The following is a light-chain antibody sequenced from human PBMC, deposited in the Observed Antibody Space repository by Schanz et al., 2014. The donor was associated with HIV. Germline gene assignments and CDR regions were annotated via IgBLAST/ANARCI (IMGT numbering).Light chain of an antibody. Sequence: QSVLTQPPSVSAAPGQRVTISCSGSNSNIGNNFVSGYQQLPETAPKLLIYANDKRPSGIPDRFSGSKSGTSASLGITGLQAEDEADYYCGAWDSGRKAVVFGGGTKVTVL. CDR1: NSNIGNNF. CDR3: GAWDSGRKAVV. CDR2: AND. J-gene: IGLJ2*01. V-gene: IGLV1-51*01.